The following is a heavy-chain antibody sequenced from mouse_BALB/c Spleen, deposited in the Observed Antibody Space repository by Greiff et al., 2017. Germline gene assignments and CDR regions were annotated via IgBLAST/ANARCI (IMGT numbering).Heavy chain of an antibody. CDR1: GFTFSDYY. CDR3: ARGGNHVDY. D-gene: IGHD2-1*01. J-gene: IGHJ2*01. Sequence: EVQLQESGGGLVKPGGSLKLSCAASGFTFSDYYMYWVRQTPEKRLEWVATISDGGSYTYYPDSVKGRFTISRDNAKNNLYLQMSSLKSEDTAMYYCARGGNHVDYWGQGTTLTVSS. V-gene: IGHV5-4*02. CDR2: ISDGGSYT.